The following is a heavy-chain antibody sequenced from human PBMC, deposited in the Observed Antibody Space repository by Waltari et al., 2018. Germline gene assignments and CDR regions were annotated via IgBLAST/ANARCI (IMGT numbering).Heavy chain of an antibody. CDR3: AKSRQVIAAAGTGREYFDY. V-gene: IGHV3-23*01. CDR2: ISGSGGST. J-gene: IGHJ4*02. CDR1: GFTFSSYA. Sequence: EVQLLESGGGLVQPGGSLRLSCAASGFTFSSYAMSWVRQAPGKGLEWVSAISGSGGSTYYADSVKGRFTISRDNSKNTLYLQMNSLRAEDTAVYYCAKSRQVIAAAGTGREYFDYWGQGTLVTVSS. D-gene: IGHD6-13*01.